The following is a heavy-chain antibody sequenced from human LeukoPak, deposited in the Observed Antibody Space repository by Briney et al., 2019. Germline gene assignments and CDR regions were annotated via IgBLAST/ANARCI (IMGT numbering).Heavy chain of an antibody. J-gene: IGHJ4*02. D-gene: IGHD2-15*01. CDR3: ARSGRLGYCSGGSCFRWDY. CDR1: GYTFTSYW. CDR2: IYPDESDT. V-gene: IGHV5-51*03. Sequence: GESLKISRKGSGYTFTSYWIGWVRQMPGKGLEWMGIIYPDESDTKYTPSFQGQVTISADKSISTAYLQWSSLKASDTAMYYCARSGRLGYCSGGSCFRWDYWGQETLVTVSS.